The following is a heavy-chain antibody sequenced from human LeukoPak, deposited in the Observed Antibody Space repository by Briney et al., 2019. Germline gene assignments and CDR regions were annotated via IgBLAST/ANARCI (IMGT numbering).Heavy chain of an antibody. Sequence: WGSLRLSCAASGFTFSNFALSWVRQAPGRGLEWVSTISGSGGNTYYADSVKGRFTISRDNSKNTLYLQMNSLRAEDTAVYYCAKDSLQYYYDTSGYYGNWFDPWGQGTLVTVSS. CDR3: AKDSLQYYYDTSGYYGNWFDP. CDR2: ISGSGGNT. D-gene: IGHD3-22*01. V-gene: IGHV3-23*01. CDR1: GFTFSNFA. J-gene: IGHJ5*02.